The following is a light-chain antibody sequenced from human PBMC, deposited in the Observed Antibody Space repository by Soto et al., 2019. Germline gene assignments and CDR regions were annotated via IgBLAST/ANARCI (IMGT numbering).Light chain of an antibody. J-gene: IGKJ1*01. CDR2: GAS. Sequence: EIVLTHSPGTLSLSPWEIATLSCRASQSLSSSYLGWYQQKPGQAPRLLIYGASSRATGVPDRFSGSGSGTDFTLTISRLEPEDFAMYYCQQYFSSRTFGQGTKVDIK. V-gene: IGKV3-20*01. CDR1: QSLSSSY. CDR3: QQYFSSRT.